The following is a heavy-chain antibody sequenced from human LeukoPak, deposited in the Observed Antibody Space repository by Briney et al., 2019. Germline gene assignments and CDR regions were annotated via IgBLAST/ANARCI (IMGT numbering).Heavy chain of an antibody. J-gene: IGHJ1*01. Sequence: GGSLRLSCAASGFTFSTYAMSWVRQAPGKGLEWVSGFSDSGGTSYYADSVKGRLTIFRDNSKNTLYLQMNSLRAEDTAVYYCAKVFVTGMSYLPHWGQGTLVIVSS. CDR1: GFTFSTYA. D-gene: IGHD2-21*02. CDR3: AKVFVTGMSYLPH. CDR2: FSDSGGTS. V-gene: IGHV3-23*01.